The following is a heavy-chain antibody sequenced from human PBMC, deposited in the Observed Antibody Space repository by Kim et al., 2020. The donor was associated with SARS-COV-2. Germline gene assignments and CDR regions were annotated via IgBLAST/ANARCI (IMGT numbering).Heavy chain of an antibody. V-gene: IGHV3-33*01. CDR3: ARDRNIGSSYFDY. J-gene: IGHJ4*02. CDR2: IWHDGSNK. D-gene: IGHD1-1*01. Sequence: GSLRLSCAASGFSFRNYGMEWVRQAPGKGLEWVAVIWHDGSNKFYAGSVKGRFTISRDNSKNTLYLQMNSLTAEDTALYYCARDRNIGSSYFDYWGQGTLVTVSS. CDR1: GFSFRNYG.